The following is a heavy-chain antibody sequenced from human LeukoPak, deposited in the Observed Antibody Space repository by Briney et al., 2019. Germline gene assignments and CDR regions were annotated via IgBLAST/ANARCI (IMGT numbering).Heavy chain of an antibody. J-gene: IGHJ4*02. CDR2: INSDGSST. CDR3: ARALRYSSPFDY. CDR1: GFTFSSYW. V-gene: IGHV3-74*01. D-gene: IGHD6-13*01. Sequence: PGGSLRLSCAASGFTFSSYWVHWVRQAPGKGLVWVSRINSDGSSTSYADSVKGRFTISRGNAKNTLYLQMNSLRAEDTAVYYCARALRYSSPFDYWGQGTLVTVSS.